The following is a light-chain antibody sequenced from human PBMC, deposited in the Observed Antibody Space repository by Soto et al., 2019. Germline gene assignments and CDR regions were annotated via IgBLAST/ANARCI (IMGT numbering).Light chain of an antibody. J-gene: IGKJ1*01. Sequence: EIVLTQSPGTLSLSPGERATLSCRASQSGRDMYLAWYQQKPGQPPRLLIYGVSSRAYGIPDRFSGSGSGTDFTLTISRLEPEDFAVYYCQHYRYPQWTFGQGTKVEIK. CDR2: GVS. V-gene: IGKV3-20*01. CDR3: QHYRYPQWT. CDR1: QSGRDMY.